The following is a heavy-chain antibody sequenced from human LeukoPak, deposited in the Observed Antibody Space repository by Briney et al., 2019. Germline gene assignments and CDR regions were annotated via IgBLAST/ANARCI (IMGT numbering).Heavy chain of an antibody. D-gene: IGHD2-2*01. V-gene: IGHV4-59*01. CDR1: GGSISSYY. CDR2: IYYSGST. J-gene: IGHJ4*02. CDR3: ARDGHYCSSTSCTHFDY. Sequence: SETLSLTCTVSGGSISSYYWSWIRQPPGKGLEWIGYIYYSGSTNYNPSLKSRVTISVDTSKNQFSLKLSSVTAADTAVYYCARDGHYCSSTSCTHFDYWGQGTLVTVS.